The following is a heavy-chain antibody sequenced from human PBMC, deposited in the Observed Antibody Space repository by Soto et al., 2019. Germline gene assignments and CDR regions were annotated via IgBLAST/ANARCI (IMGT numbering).Heavy chain of an antibody. J-gene: IGHJ4*02. V-gene: IGHV3-30-3*01. CDR1: GFTFSSYA. CDR2: ISYDGSNK. D-gene: IGHD3-22*01. CDR3: ARVYTYYYDSSGYYYDKKVDY. Sequence: PGGSLRLSCAASGFTFSSYAMHWVRQAPGNGLEWVAVISYDGSNKYYADSVKGRFTISRDNSKNTLYLQMNSLRAEDTAVYYCARVYTYYYDSSGYYYDKKVDYWGQGTLVTVSS.